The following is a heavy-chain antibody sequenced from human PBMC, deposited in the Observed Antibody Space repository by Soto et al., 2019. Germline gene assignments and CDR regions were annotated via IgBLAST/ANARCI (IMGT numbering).Heavy chain of an antibody. Sequence: QVQLQESGPGLVKPSQTLSLTCTVSGGSISSSDNYWSWIRQHPGEGLEWIGYIYYSGSTYYNPSLKSRVTISVDTSKNQFSLRLSSVSAADTAVYYCARTPPSSRPGGGMDVWGQGTTITVSS. CDR1: GGSISSSDNY. CDR2: IYYSGST. CDR3: ARTPPSSRPGGGMDV. V-gene: IGHV4-31*03. J-gene: IGHJ6*02. D-gene: IGHD6-13*01.